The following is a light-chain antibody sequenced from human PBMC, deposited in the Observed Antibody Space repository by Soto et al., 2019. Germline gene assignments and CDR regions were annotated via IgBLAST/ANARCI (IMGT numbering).Light chain of an antibody. CDR3: SSYAGSNWYV. CDR1: NSDVGGDNY. J-gene: IGLJ1*01. V-gene: IGLV2-8*01. Sequence: QSALTQPPSASGSPGQSVTISCTGTNSDVGGDNYVSWYQQYPGKAPKLIIYEVNEHPSGVPDRYAGSKSRNTASLTVSGLQTAEEADYYCSSYAGSNWYVFGTGTKLTVL. CDR2: EVN.